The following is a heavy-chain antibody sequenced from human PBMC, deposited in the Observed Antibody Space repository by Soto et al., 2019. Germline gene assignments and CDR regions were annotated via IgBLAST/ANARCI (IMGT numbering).Heavy chain of an antibody. Sequence: SETLSLTCGVSGGSVTSDNYWAWVRQPPGKGLEWIGEVYRTGSTKYNPSLASRVSILVDTSKNQISLILRSVTAADTAVYYCARERSLRFDPWGQGTLVTVS. CDR3: ARERSLRFDP. CDR1: GGSVTSDNY. J-gene: IGHJ5*02. D-gene: IGHD3-10*01. V-gene: IGHV4-4*02. CDR2: VYRTGST.